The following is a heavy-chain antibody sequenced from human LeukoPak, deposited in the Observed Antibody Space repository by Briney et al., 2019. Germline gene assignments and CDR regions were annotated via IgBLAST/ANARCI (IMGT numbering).Heavy chain of an antibody. CDR2: ISYDGSNK. D-gene: IGHD6-13*01. V-gene: IGHV3-30*04. Sequence: RSLRLSCAASGFTFSSYAMHWVRQAPGKGLEWVAVISYDGSNKYYADSVKGRFTISRDNSKNTLYLQMNSLRAEDTAVYYCARDLMGYSSWYTLSGYYYYGMDVWGQGTTVTVSS. CDR3: ARDLMGYSSWYTLSGYYYYGMDV. J-gene: IGHJ6*02. CDR1: GFTFSSYA.